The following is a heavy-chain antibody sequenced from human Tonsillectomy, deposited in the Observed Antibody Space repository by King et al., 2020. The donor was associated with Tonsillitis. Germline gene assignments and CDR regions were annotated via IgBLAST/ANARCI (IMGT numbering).Heavy chain of an antibody. CDR2: IDPSDSYT. V-gene: IGHV5-10-1*03. D-gene: IGHD3-10*01. CDR1: GYSFTNYW. Sequence: VQLVESGAEVKKPGESLRISCKGSGYSFTNYWISWVRQMPGKGLEWMGRIDPSDSYTNYSPSFQGHVTISADKSISTAYLQWSSLKASDTAMYYCAIIYTSGIYSLYYFDSWGPGTLVTVSS. CDR3: AIIYTSGIYSLYYFDS. J-gene: IGHJ4*02.